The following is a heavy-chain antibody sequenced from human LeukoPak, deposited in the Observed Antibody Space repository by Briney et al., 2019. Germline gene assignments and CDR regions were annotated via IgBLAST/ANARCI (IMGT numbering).Heavy chain of an antibody. Sequence: GRSLTPSWAASALTSGMYAMPWVRRPPGKELEYVSGINSAGDLTYKVQTVKGRFVVARDNYKNSLYLQMVSPRAGDMSVYDSAKDLDVSGHDYSFYIDIWGNGTTVTVSS. V-gene: IGHV3-64*01. CDR1: ALTSGMYA. D-gene: IGHD3-16*01. CDR3: AKDLDVSGHDYSFYIDI. J-gene: IGHJ6*03. CDR2: INSAGDLT.